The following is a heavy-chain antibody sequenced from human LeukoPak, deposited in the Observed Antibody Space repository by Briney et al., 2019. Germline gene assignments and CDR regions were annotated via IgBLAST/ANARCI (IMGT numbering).Heavy chain of an antibody. CDR3: ARSLDYYYYGMDV. J-gene: IGHJ6*02. D-gene: IGHD1-1*01. V-gene: IGHV4-34*01. CDR1: GGSFSGYY. CDR2: INHSGST. Sequence: PSETLSLTCAVYGGSFSGYYWSWIRQPPGKGLEWIGEINHSGSTNYNPSLKSRVTISEDTSKNQFSLRLSSVTAADTAVYYCARSLDYYYYGMDVWGQGTTVTVSS.